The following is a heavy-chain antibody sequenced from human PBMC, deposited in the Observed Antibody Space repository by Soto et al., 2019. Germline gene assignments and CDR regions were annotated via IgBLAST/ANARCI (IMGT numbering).Heavy chain of an antibody. Sequence: GGSLRLSCAASGFTFSSYSMNWVRQAPGKGLEWVSSISSSSSYIYYADSVKGRFTISRDNAKNSLYLQMNSLRAEDRAVYYCARDSSYSDFWSGYPNNNYYYGMDVWGQGTTVTVSS. CDR2: ISSSSSYI. J-gene: IGHJ6*02. V-gene: IGHV3-21*01. CDR1: GFTFSSYS. D-gene: IGHD3-3*01. CDR3: ARDSSYSDFWSGYPNNNYYYGMDV.